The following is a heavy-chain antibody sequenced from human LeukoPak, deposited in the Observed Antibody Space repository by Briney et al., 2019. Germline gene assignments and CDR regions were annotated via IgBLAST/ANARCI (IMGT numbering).Heavy chain of an antibody. J-gene: IGHJ4*02. Sequence: SETLSLTCTVSGGSISSYYWSWIRQPPGKGLEWIGYIYYSGSTNYNPSLKSRVTISVDTSKNQFSLKLSSVTAADTAVYYCARHAGPWYSSGWSPIDYWGQGTLVTVSS. CDR3: ARHAGPWYSSGWSPIDY. CDR1: GGSISSYY. V-gene: IGHV4-59*08. CDR2: IYYSGST. D-gene: IGHD6-19*01.